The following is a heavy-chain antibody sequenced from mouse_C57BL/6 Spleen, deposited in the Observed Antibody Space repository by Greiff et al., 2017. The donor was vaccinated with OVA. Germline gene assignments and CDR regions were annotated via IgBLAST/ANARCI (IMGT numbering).Heavy chain of an antibody. CDR3: TRDYYGSSYRFAY. CDR1: GYTFTSYW. CDR2: IYPGNSDT. Sequence: VQLQQSGTVLARPGASVKMSCKTSGYTFTSYWMHWVNQRPGQGLEWIGAIYPGNSDTSYNQKFKGKAKLTAVTSASTAYMELSSLTNEDSAVYYCTRDYYGSSYRFAYWGQGTLVTVSA. D-gene: IGHD1-1*01. J-gene: IGHJ3*01. V-gene: IGHV1-5*01.